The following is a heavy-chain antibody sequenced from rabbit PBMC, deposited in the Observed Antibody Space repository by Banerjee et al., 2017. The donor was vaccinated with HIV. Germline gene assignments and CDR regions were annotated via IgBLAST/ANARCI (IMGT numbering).Heavy chain of an antibody. D-gene: IGHD4-2*01. Sequence: VRQAPGKGLEWIACINTISGDTVYATWAKGRFTISKASWTTVTLQMTSLTAADTATYFCARSVAGADWSYDLWGQGTLVTVS. CDR2: INTISGDT. J-gene: IGHJ4*01. CDR3: ARSVAGADWSYDL. V-gene: IGHV1S40*01.